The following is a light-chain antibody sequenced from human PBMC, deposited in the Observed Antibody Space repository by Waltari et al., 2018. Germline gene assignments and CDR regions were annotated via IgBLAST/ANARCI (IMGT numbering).Light chain of an antibody. CDR2: DAS. CDR3: QQYNRWPPIT. CDR1: QTVSSN. J-gene: IGKJ5*01. Sequence: EVVMTQSPATLSVFPGESATLSCRASQTVSSNLDWYQQRPGQAPRLLIFDASTLAPSVPARFSGSGSGTEFTLTIRSLQSEDSAVYYCQQYNRWPPITFGQGTRLEIK. V-gene: IGKV3-15*01.